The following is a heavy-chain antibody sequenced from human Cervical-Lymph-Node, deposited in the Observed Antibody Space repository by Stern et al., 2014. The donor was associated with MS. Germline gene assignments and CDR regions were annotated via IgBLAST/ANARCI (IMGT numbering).Heavy chain of an antibody. V-gene: IGHV2-5*01. D-gene: IGHD2-15*01. J-gene: IGHJ5*02. CDR3: AHRREDTRGYSWFDP. CDR1: GFSLSTSGVG. Sequence: QITLKESGPTLVKPTQTLTLTCTFSGFSLSTSGVGVGWIRQPPGKALEWLAVIYWSDHKRYSPSLKNRLTITKDTSKNQVVLTMANMDPVDTATYYCAHRREDTRGYSWFDPWGKGTLVTVSS. CDR2: IYWSDHK.